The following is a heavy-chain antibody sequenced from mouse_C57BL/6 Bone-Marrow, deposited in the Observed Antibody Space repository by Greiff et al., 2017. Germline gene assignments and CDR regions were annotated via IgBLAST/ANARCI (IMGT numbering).Heavy chain of an antibody. D-gene: IGHD1-1*01. CDR2: IYPGSGST. V-gene: IGHV1-55*01. Sequence: QVQLQQPGAELVKPGASVKKSCKASGYTFTSYWITWVKQRPGQGLEWIGDIYPGSGSTNYNEKFKSKATLTVDTSSSTAYRQLSSLTSEDSAVYYCARVGSSYQYYFDYWGQGTTLTVSS. J-gene: IGHJ2*01. CDR1: GYTFTSYW. CDR3: ARVGSSYQYYFDY.